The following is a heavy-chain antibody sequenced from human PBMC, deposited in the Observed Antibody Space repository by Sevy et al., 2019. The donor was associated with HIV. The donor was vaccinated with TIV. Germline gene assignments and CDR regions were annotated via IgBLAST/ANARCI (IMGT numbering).Heavy chain of an antibody. D-gene: IGHD3-22*01. CDR2: INHSGST. V-gene: IGHV4-34*01. Sequence: SETLSLTCAVYGGSFSGYYWSWIRQPPGKGLEWIWEINHSGSTNYNPSLKSRVTISVDTSKNQFSLKLSSVTAADTAVYYCARGRRRDSSGYYYYYYYGMDVWGQGTTVTVSS. CDR1: GGSFSGYY. J-gene: IGHJ6*02. CDR3: ARGRRRDSSGYYYYYYYGMDV.